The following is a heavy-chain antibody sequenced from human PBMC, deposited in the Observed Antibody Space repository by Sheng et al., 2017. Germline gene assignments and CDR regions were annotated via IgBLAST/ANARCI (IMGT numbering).Heavy chain of an antibody. CDR3: AKSYSSGNYYFDY. D-gene: IGHD6-19*01. V-gene: IGHV3-23*04. Sequence: EVQLVESGGDLVQPGGSLGLSCAASGFIFSNYAMSWVRQAPGKGLERVSGISDGGGQTYYADSVKGRFTISRENSKNTLYLQMNSLRAEDTAVYYCAKSYSSGNYYFDYWGQGTLV. CDR1: GFIFSNYA. J-gene: IGHJ4*02. CDR2: ISDGGGQT.